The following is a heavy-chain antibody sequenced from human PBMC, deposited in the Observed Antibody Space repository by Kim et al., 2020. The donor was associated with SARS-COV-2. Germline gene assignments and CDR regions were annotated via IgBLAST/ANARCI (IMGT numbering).Heavy chain of an antibody. Sequence: GGSLRLSCAASGFTFSSYAMSWVRQAPGKGLEWVSAISGSGGSTYYADSVKGRFTISRDNSKNTLYLQMNSLRAEDTAVYYCVWGASSSSSPYGYWGQGTLVTVSS. CDR2: ISGSGGST. CDR3: VWGASSSSSPYGY. V-gene: IGHV3-23*01. CDR1: GFTFSSYA. D-gene: IGHD6-6*01. J-gene: IGHJ4*02.